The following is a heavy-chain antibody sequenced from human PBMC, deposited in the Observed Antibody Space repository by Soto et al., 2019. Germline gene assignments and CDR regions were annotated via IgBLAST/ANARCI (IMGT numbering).Heavy chain of an antibody. CDR2: IYPGDSDT. J-gene: IGHJ4*02. CDR1: GYSFTSYW. CDR3: ATASDWAFDY. D-gene: IGHD3-9*01. Sequence: PGESLKISCKGSGYSFTSYWIGWVRQMPGKGLEWMGIIYPGDSDTRYSPSFQGRVTMSADESISTAYLQWSSLEASDTAMYYCATASDWAFDYWGQGTLVTVSS. V-gene: IGHV5-51*01.